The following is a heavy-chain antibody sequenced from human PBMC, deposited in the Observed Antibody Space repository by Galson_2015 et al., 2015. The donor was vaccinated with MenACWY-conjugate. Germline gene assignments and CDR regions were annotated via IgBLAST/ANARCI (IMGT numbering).Heavy chain of an antibody. CDR2: INPDRGST. D-gene: IGHD1/OR15-1a*01. CDR3: ARERGNKVFSFDY. CDR1: GDTFTTYG. V-gene: IGHV1-46*01. Sequence: SVKVSCKASGDTFTTYGVHWVRQAPGQGLEWMGIINPDRGSTAYAPKFQGRITMTRDASTNTVYMAMNSLRSEDTAVYYCARERGNKVFSFDYSGQRALLVVSS. J-gene: IGHJ4*02.